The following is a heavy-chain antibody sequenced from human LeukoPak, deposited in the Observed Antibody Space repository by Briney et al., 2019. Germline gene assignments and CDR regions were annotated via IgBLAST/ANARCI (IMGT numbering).Heavy chain of an antibody. Sequence: ASVKLSCKASAIAFTSYGVPWERHDEGPGLGWVGWISANDGKIHYSERHQGRVTMTTDTVTSTAYMELRSLRSDDTTVYYCARELHVERDDYWGQGTLVTVSS. CDR3: ARELHVERDDY. CDR1: AIAFTSYG. D-gene: IGHD1-1*01. V-gene: IGHV1-18*01. CDR2: ISANDGKI. J-gene: IGHJ4*02.